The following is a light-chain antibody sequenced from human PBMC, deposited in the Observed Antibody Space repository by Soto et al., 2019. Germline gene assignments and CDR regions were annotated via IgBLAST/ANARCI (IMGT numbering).Light chain of an antibody. CDR2: WAS. CDR3: QQYYRPPVT. CDR1: RSILYSSNNKNY. Sequence: DIVMTQSPDSLAVSLGERATINCKSSRSILYSSNNKNYLAWYQQKPRQPPKLLIYWASTRESGVPDRFSGSGSGADFTLAISSLQAEDAAVYYCQQYYRPPVTFGGGTKVEIK. J-gene: IGKJ4*01. V-gene: IGKV4-1*01.